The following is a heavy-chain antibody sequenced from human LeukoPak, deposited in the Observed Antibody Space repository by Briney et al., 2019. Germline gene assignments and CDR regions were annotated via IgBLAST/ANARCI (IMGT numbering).Heavy chain of an antibody. CDR1: GFTFSSYS. CDR2: IKQDGSEK. J-gene: IGHJ4*02. V-gene: IGHV3-7*01. Sequence: GGSLRLSCAASGFTFSSYSMDWVRQAPGKGLEWVANIKQDGSEKYYVDSVKGRFTISRDNAKNSLDLHMNSLRAEDTAVYYCARYTYYHGSGGYPSTERVFDYWGQGTLVTVSS. CDR3: ARYTYYHGSGGYPSTERVFDY. D-gene: IGHD3-10*01.